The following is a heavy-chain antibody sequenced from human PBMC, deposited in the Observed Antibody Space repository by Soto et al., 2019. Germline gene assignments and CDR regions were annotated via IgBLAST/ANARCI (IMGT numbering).Heavy chain of an antibody. D-gene: IGHD2-8*01. V-gene: IGHV5-10-1*01. Sequence: GESLKISCKGSGYSFTSYWISWVRQMPGKGLEWMGRIDPSDSYTNYSPSFQGHVTISADKSISTAYLQWSSLKPSDTAMYYCARHHLGYCTNGVCLDFDYWGQGTLVTVS. CDR2: IDPSDSYT. CDR3: ARHHLGYCTNGVCLDFDY. CDR1: GYSFTSYW. J-gene: IGHJ4*02.